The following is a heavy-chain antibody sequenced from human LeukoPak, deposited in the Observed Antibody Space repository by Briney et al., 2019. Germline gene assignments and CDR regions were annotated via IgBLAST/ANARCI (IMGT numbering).Heavy chain of an antibody. V-gene: IGHV4-59*08. CDR1: SGSISTYY. CDR3: ACPSVAHNNYFDY. CDR2: INYNGNT. D-gene: IGHD6-19*01. Sequence: SETLSLTCTVSSGSISTYYWSWIRQPPGRDLEWLGDINYNGNTNYNPSLQSRVTLSVDTSKNQFSLRLTSVSATDTAVYYCACPSVAHNNYFDYWGQGILVTVSS. J-gene: IGHJ4*02.